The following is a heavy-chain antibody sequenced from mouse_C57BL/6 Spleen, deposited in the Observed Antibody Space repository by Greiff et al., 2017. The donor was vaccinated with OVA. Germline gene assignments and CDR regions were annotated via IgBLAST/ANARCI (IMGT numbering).Heavy chain of an antibody. CDR2: INPYNGGT. V-gene: IGHV1-19*01. J-gene: IGHJ2*01. D-gene: IGHD2-3*01. Sequence: EVQLVESGPVLVKPGASVKMSCKASGYTFTDYYMNWVKQSHGKSLEWIGVINPYNGGTSYNQKFKGKATLTVDKSSSTAYMELNSLTSEDSAVYYCARGLLHFDYWGQGTTLTVSS. CDR1: GYTFTDYY. CDR3: ARGLLHFDY.